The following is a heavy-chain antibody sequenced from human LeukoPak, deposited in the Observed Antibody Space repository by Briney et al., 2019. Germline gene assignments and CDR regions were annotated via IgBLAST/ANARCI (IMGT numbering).Heavy chain of an antibody. V-gene: IGHV3-21*01. J-gene: IGHJ4*02. CDR2: ISESSVYI. D-gene: IGHD3-22*01. CDR3: ARSYYDSSSYPHSDLDY. CDR1: GFTFSSYI. Sequence: GGSLRLSCAGSGFTFSSYIMNWVRHAPGKGLEWVSSISESSVYINYADSVKGRFTISRDNAKYSLYLQMTSLRAEDTAVYYCARSYYDSSSYPHSDLDYWGQGTLVTVSS.